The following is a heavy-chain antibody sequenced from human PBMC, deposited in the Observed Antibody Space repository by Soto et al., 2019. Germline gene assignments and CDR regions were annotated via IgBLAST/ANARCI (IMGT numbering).Heavy chain of an antibody. CDR2: IIPIFGTA. V-gene: IGHV1-69*01. CDR1: GGTFSSYA. CDR3: AAHIYGSGSYYRGGTWFDP. Sequence: QVQLVQSGAEVKKPGSSVKVSCKASGGTFSSYAISWVRQAPGQGLEWMGGIIPIFGTANYAQKFQGRVTITADESTSTDYMELSSLRSEDTAVYYCAAHIYGSGSYYRGGTWFDPWGQGTLVTVSS. D-gene: IGHD3-10*01. J-gene: IGHJ5*02.